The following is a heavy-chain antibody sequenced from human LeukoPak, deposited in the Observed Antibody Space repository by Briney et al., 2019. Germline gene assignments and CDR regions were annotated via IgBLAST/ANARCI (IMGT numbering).Heavy chain of an antibody. D-gene: IGHD3-3*01. V-gene: IGHV1-18*01. CDR1: GYTFTSYG. CDR2: ISAYNGNT. J-gene: IGHJ5*02. CDR3: ARGDNTIFGVVTPFDP. Sequence: ASVKVSCKASGYTFTSYGISWVRQAPGQGLEWMGWISAYNGNTNYAQKLQGRVTMTTDTSTSTAYMELRSLRSDDTAVYYCARGDNTIFGVVTPFDPWGQGTLVTVSS.